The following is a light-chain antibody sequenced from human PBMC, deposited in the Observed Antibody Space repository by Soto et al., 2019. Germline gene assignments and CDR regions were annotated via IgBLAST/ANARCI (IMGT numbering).Light chain of an antibody. Sequence: QSALTQPPSASGSPGQSVTISCTGTSSDVGGYNYVSWYQQHPGKAPKLMIYEVSKRPSGVPDRFSGSKSGNTASLTVSGLQAEDEADYYCSSYDSYADSINYVFGTGTKLTVL. CDR2: EVS. V-gene: IGLV2-8*01. CDR3: SSYDSYADSINYV. J-gene: IGLJ1*01. CDR1: SSDVGGYNY.